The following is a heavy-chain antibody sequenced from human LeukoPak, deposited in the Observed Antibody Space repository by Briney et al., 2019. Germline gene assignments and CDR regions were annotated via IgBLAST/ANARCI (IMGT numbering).Heavy chain of an antibody. CDR3: ARDPAGRRYCSSTSCRASLFDP. CDR2: INPNSGGT. CDR1: GYTFTGYY. J-gene: IGHJ5*02. V-gene: IGHV1-2*02. Sequence: GASVKVSCKASGYTFTGYYMHWVRQAPGQGLEWVGWINPNSGGTNYAQKFQGRVTMTRDTSISTAYMELSRLRSDDTAVYYCARDPAGRRYCSSTSCRASLFDPWGQGTLVTVSS. D-gene: IGHD2-2*01.